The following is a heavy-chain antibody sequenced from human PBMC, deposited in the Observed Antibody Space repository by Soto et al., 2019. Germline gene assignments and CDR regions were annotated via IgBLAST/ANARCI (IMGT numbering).Heavy chain of an antibody. CDR1: GFTFRNYD. V-gene: IGHV3-13*05. CDR3: ARTDRDFYGLDV. Sequence: EVQLVESGGGLVQPGGSLSLSCEASGFTFRNYDMNWVRQGTGKGLEWVSGISAAGDPDYADSVEGRFTISRENAQNSFFLQMNSLRVGDTAVYYCARTDRDFYGLDVWGQWTTVIVSS. J-gene: IGHJ6*02. CDR2: ISAAGDP.